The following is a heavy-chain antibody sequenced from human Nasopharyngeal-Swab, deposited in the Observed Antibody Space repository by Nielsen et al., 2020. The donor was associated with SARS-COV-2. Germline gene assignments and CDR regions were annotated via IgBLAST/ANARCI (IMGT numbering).Heavy chain of an antibody. Sequence: VRQAPGKGLEWVSVISYDGNNKYYADSVKGRFTTSRDTSKNTLYLQMDSLRAEDTAMYYCAKDLAKTVASATPYYYGMDVWGQGTTVTVSS. V-gene: IGHV3-30*18. D-gene: IGHD5-12*01. J-gene: IGHJ6*02. CDR2: ISYDGNNK. CDR3: AKDLAKTVASATPYYYGMDV.